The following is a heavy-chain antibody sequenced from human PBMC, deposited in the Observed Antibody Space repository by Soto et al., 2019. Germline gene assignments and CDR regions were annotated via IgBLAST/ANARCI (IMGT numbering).Heavy chain of an antibody. J-gene: IGHJ6*02. V-gene: IGHV1-18*04. D-gene: IGHD3-10*01. Sequence: ASVKVSCKASGYTFTSYGISWVRQAPGQGLEWMGWISAYNGNTNYAQKLQGRVTMTRDTSTSTVYMELSSLRFEDTAVYYCASMDYSYYYGMDVWGQGIMVTVSS. CDR1: GYTFTSYG. CDR2: ISAYNGNT. CDR3: ASMDYSYYYGMDV.